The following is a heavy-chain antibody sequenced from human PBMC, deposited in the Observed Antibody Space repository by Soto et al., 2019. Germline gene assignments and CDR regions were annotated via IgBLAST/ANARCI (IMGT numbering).Heavy chain of an antibody. D-gene: IGHD1-26*01. CDR1: GFTFSSYS. CDR3: ARGGWELLDPFDY. CDR2: ISSSSSYI. Sequence: GGSLRLSCAASGFTFSSYSMNWVRQAPGKGLEWVSSISSSSSYIYYADSVKGRFTISRDNAKNSLYLQMNSLRAEDTAVYYCARGGWELLDPFDYWGQGTLVTVSS. J-gene: IGHJ4*02. V-gene: IGHV3-21*01.